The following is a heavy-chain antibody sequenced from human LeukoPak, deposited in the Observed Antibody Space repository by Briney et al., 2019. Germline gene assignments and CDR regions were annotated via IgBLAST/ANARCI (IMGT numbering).Heavy chain of an antibody. V-gene: IGHV1-2*02. D-gene: IGHD2-2*01. Sequence: GASVKVSCKASEYTFTDYYINWIRQAPGQGLEWMGWINPNRGGTSYAQNFQGRVTMTRDTPITTAYMELSRLRSDDTAVYYCARRQIDCSTTSCYVDYWGQGTLVTVSS. J-gene: IGHJ4*02. CDR1: EYTFTDYY. CDR3: ARRQIDCSTTSCYVDY. CDR2: INPNRGGT.